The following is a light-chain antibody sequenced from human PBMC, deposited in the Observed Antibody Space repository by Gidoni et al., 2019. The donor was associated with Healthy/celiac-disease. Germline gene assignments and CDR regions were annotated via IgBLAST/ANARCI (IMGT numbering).Light chain of an antibody. V-gene: IGKV3-11*01. CDR3: QQRSNWPIT. J-gene: IGKJ5*01. Sequence: EIVLTQSPATLSLSPGERATLSCRARQSVSSYLAWYQQKPGQAPRRLIYDASNRSTGIPTRCSGSGSGTDFTLTISILEPEDFAVYYCQQRSNWPITFGQGTRLEIK. CDR2: DAS. CDR1: QSVSSY.